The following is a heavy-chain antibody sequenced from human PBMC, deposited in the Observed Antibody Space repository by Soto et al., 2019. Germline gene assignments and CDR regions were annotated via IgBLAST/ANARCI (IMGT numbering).Heavy chain of an antibody. CDR1: GFTFTSYA. V-gene: IGHV3-23*01. D-gene: IGHD2-15*01. J-gene: IGHJ5*01. Sequence: EVQLLESGGGLVQPGGSLRLSCVASGFTFTSYAMTWVRQLPGKGLEWVSSVTNTGGITHYANSVKGRFTISRDNSKNTLYLQMNSLRAEDTAIYYCAKIYRSCTYSNCYSRSPPDSWGQGTLVTVSA. CDR2: VTNTGGIT. CDR3: AKIYRSCTYSNCYSRSPPDS.